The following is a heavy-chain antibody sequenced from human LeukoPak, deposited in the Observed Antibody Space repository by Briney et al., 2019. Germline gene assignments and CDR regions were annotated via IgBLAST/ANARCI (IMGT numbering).Heavy chain of an antibody. Sequence: GGSLRLSCAASGFTFSSYSMNWVRQAPGKGLEWVSSISSSSGYIYYADSVKGRFTISRDNAKNSLYLQMNSLRAEDTAVYYCARENGDSSEGGWGQGTLVTVSS. CDR1: GFTFSSYS. CDR3: ARENGDSSEGG. CDR2: ISSSSGYI. V-gene: IGHV3-21*01. D-gene: IGHD3-22*01. J-gene: IGHJ4*02.